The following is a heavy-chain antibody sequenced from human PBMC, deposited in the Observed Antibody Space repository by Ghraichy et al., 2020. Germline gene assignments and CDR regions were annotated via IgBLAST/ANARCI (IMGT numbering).Heavy chain of an antibody. V-gene: IGHV3-48*02. CDR2: ITSSSRTI. CDR3: ARGSRVVRFYYYGGMDV. CDR1: GFSFSGYS. D-gene: IGHD4-23*01. Sequence: GGSLRLSCVGSGFSFSGYSMNWVRQSPGKGLEWVSYITSSSRTIFYADSVKGRFTVSRDNAQNSLYLQMNSLRDEDTAIYYCARGSRVVRFYYYGGMDVWGQGTTVTVSS. J-gene: IGHJ6*02.